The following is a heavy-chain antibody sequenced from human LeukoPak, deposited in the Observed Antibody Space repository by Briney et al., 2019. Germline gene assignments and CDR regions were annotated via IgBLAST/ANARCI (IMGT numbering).Heavy chain of an antibody. Sequence: GGSLRLSCAASGFSFNTYWMYWVRQVPEKGLVWVSRIKTDGSSTSYADSVKGRFTISRDNAKNTLYLQMNSLRAEDTAVYYCARAGRYCSGGSCSAIIFDYWGQGTLVTVSS. J-gene: IGHJ4*02. CDR3: ARAGRYCSGGSCSAIIFDY. D-gene: IGHD2-15*01. CDR1: GFSFNTYW. V-gene: IGHV3-74*01. CDR2: IKTDGSST.